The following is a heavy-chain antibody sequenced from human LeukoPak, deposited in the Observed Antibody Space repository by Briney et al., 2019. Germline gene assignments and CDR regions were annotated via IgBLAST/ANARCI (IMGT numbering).Heavy chain of an antibody. J-gene: IGHJ4*02. CDR1: GGSLSAYY. CDR2: VNHSGSA. CDR3: ARSPRYCSGGSCYFLHY. Sequence: SETLSHTCAVYGGSLSAYYWSWIRQPPGKGLEWIGEVNHSGSANYNPPLKSRVTMSVDTSKNQFSLKLSSVTAADTAVYYCARSPRYCSGGSCYFLHYWGQGTLVTVSS. V-gene: IGHV4-34*01. D-gene: IGHD2-15*01.